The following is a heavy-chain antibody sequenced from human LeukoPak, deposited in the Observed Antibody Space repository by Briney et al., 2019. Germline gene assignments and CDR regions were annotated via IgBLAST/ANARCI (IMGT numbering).Heavy chain of an antibody. J-gene: IGHJ5*02. CDR3: AREIDILTGYGWFDP. D-gene: IGHD3-9*01. CDR2: INPNSGGT. CDR1: GYTVTGYD. V-gene: IGHV1-2*02. Sequence: GASVKVSCKASGYTVTGYDMHWVRQAPGQRLEWMGWINPNSGGTNYAQKFQRRVTMTRDTSISTAYMELSRLRSDDTAVYYCAREIDILTGYGWFDPWGQGTLVTVSS.